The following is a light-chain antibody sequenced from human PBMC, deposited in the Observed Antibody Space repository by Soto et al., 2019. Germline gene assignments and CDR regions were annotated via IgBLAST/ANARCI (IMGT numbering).Light chain of an antibody. CDR2: GAS. J-gene: IGKJ1*01. CDR3: QEYDNWPPEGT. Sequence: KMLSQSLGTLSVSPGERASLSCRASQSVSINLAWYQQKPGQAPRLLIYGASTRATGIPARFSGSGSGTEFTLSINSLQSEDFAVYYCQEYDNWPPEGTFGHGAKVDI. V-gene: IGKV3-15*01. CDR1: QSVSIN.